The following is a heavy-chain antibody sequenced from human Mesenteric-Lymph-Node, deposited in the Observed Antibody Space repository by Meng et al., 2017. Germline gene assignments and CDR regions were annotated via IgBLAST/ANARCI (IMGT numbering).Heavy chain of an antibody. D-gene: IGHD3-10*01. CDR1: GFTFSSYW. J-gene: IGHJ3*02. V-gene: IGHV3-74*01. CDR2: INSDGSST. Sequence: GESLKISCAASGFTFSSYWMHWVRQAPGKGLVWVSRINSDGSSTSYADSVKGRFTISRDNSKNTLYLQMNSLRAEDTAVYYCARVATYYYGSERHDAFDIWGQGTMVTVSS. CDR3: ARVATYYYGSERHDAFDI.